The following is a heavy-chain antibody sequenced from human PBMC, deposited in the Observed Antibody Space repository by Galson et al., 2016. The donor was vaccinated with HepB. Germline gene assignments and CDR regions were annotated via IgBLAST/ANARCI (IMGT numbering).Heavy chain of an antibody. D-gene: IGHD4/OR15-4a*01. CDR2: MYPGTSET. Sequence: QSGAEVKKPGESLKISCKASGYSFPNFWIGWVRQMPGKGLEWMGIMYPGTSETRYSPSFQGQVTISADKSTRTAYLQWDSLKASDTAIYYCAGPAGSSSSNYQFDCWGQGTLVTVSS. CDR1: GYSFPNFW. V-gene: IGHV5-51*03. J-gene: IGHJ4*02. CDR3: AGPAGSSSSNYQFDC.